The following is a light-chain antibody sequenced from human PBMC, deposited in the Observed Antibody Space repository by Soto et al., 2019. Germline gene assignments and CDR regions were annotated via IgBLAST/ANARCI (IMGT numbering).Light chain of an antibody. J-gene: IGKJ1*01. CDR1: ESVGEW. V-gene: IGKV1-5*03. CDR2: KAS. CDR3: QQYNSYSWT. Sequence: DIEMTQSPSTLSAPVGDRVTITCRASESVGEWLAWYQQKPGKAPKLLIYKASSLESGVPSRFSGSGSGTEFTLTISSLKNDDFATYYCQQYNSYSWTFGQGTKVDIK.